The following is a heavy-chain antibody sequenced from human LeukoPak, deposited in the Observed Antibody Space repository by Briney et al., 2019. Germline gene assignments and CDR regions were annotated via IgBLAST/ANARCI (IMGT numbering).Heavy chain of an antibody. CDR1: GGAISNYY. J-gene: IGHJ4*02. V-gene: IGHV4-59*08. Sequence: SETLSLTCNVSGGAISNYYWSWIRQPPGKGLEWIGYIDYSGSAFYNPSVKSRDTISVDTSKNQFSLKLNSVTAADTAVYYCARAYYGDFFDYWGQGALVTVSS. CDR3: ARAYYGDFFDY. D-gene: IGHD4-17*01. CDR2: IDYSGSA.